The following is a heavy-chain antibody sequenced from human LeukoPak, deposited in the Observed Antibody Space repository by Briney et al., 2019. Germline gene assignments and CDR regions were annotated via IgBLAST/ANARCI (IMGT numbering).Heavy chain of an antibody. Sequence: PSETLSLTCAAYGVSFSGYYWSWIRQPPGKGLEWIGEINHSGSTNYNPSFKSRGTISVDSAKNQFSLKLSSMTAADTAVYYCARERGLYYYDSSGPYYFDYWGQGTLVTVSS. CDR2: INHSGST. V-gene: IGHV4-34*01. J-gene: IGHJ4*02. D-gene: IGHD3-22*01. CDR1: GVSFSGYY. CDR3: ARERGLYYYDSSGPYYFDY.